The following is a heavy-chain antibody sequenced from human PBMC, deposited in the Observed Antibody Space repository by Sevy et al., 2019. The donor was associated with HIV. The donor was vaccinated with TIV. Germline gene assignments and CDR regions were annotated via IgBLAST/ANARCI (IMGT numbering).Heavy chain of an antibody. CDR3: ARDQAYDSSGQYGDFDY. CDR1: GFTFSDYY. J-gene: IGHJ4*02. D-gene: IGHD3-22*01. V-gene: IGHV3-11*01. Sequence: LGGSLRLSCAASGFTFSDYYMSWIRQAPGKGLEWVSYISSSGSTIYYADSVKGRFTISRDNAKNSLYLQMNSLRAEDTAVYYCARDQAYDSSGQYGDFDYWGQGTLVTVSS. CDR2: ISSSGSTI.